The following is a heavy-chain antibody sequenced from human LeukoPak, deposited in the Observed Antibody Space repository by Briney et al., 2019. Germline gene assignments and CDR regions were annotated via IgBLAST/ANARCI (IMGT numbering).Heavy chain of an antibody. J-gene: IGHJ3*02. CDR1: GFTFSSYG. CDR2: IWYDGSNK. V-gene: IGHV3-33*06. Sequence: PGRPLRLSCAASGFTFSSYGMHWVRQAPDKGLEWVAVIWYDGSNKYYADSVKGRFTISRDNSKNTLYLQMNSLRAEDTAVYYCAKGQSEENPDDAFDIWGQGTMVTVSS. CDR3: AKGQSEENPDDAFDI. D-gene: IGHD5-24*01.